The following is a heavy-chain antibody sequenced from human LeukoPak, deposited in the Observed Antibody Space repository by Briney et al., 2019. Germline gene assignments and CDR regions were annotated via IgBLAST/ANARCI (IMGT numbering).Heavy chain of an antibody. CDR3: GRGKTTVTD. Sequence: PGGSLRLSCAASGFTFSIYWMYWVRQAPGKGLVWVSRMNPDGSSTTYADSVQGRFTISRGNAKKMLYLQMNSLRVEDTAVYYCGRGKTTVTDWGQGTLVTVSS. D-gene: IGHD4-17*01. CDR1: GFTFSIYW. J-gene: IGHJ4*02. CDR2: MNPDGSST. V-gene: IGHV3-74*01.